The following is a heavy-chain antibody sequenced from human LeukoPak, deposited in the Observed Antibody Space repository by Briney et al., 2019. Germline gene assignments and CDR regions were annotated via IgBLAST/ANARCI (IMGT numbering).Heavy chain of an antibody. Sequence: SETLSLTCTVSRDSISSNSYYWAWIRQPPGKGLEWIGSIYYSGSTYYNPSLKSRVSISVDTSKNQFSLKLSSVTAADTAVYYCARPGSSFHYFDYWGQGTLVTVSS. CDR1: RDSISSNSYY. V-gene: IGHV4-39*01. J-gene: IGHJ4*02. CDR2: IYYSGST. D-gene: IGHD6-13*01. CDR3: ARPGSSFHYFDY.